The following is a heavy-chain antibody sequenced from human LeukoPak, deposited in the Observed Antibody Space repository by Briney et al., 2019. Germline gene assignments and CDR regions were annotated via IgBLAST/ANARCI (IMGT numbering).Heavy chain of an antibody. D-gene: IGHD3-16*02. CDR3: ARGEYDYVWGSYRRYYFDY. V-gene: IGHV1-18*01. J-gene: IGHJ4*02. Sequence: GASVKVSCKASGYTFTSYGISWVRQAPGQGLEWMGWISAYNGNTNYAQKFQGRVTMTRDTSTSTVYMELSSLRSEDTAVYYCARGEYDYVWGSYRRYYFDYWGQGTLVTVSS. CDR2: ISAYNGNT. CDR1: GYTFTSYG.